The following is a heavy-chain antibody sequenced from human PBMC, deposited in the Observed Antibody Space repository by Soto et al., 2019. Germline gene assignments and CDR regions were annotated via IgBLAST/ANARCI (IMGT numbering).Heavy chain of an antibody. CDR3: ARGPYSSSWLDSYYYYYMDV. Sequence: GASVKVSCKASGYTFTSYGISWVRQAPGQGLEWMGWISAYNGNTNYAQKLQGRVTMTTDTSTSTAYMELRSLGSDDTAVYYCARGPYSSSWLDSYYYYYMDVWGKGTTVTVSS. CDR1: GYTFTSYG. D-gene: IGHD6-13*01. CDR2: ISAYNGNT. V-gene: IGHV1-18*01. J-gene: IGHJ6*03.